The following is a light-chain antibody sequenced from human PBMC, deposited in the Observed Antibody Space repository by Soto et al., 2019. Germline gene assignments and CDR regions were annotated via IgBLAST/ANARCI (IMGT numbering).Light chain of an antibody. V-gene: IGKV1-6*01. CDR2: GAS. J-gene: IGKJ1*01. Sequence: AIQMTQSPSSLSASVGDRVTITCRASQGIRSDLDWYQQKPGKAPKLLIYGASNLQSGVPPRFSGSGSGTDFTLAISSLQPEDSATYYCLQDINYPWTFGEGTKVDIK. CDR3: LQDINYPWT. CDR1: QGIRSD.